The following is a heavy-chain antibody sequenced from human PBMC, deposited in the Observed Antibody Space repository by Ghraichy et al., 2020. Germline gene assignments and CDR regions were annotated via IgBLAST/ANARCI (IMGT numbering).Heavy chain of an antibody. D-gene: IGHD1-26*01. CDR2: INPNSGGT. V-gene: IGHV1-2*02. CDR1: GYTFTGYY. CDR3: ARARIVGATRPFGY. Sequence: ASVKVSCKASGYTFTGYYMHWVRQAPGQGLEWMGWINPNSGGTNYAQKFQGRVTMTRDTSISTAYMELSRLRSDDTAVYYCARARIVGATRPFGYWGQGTLVTVSS. J-gene: IGHJ4*02.